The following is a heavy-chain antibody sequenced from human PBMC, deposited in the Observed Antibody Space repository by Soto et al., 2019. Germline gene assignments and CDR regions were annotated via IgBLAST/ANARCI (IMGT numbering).Heavy chain of an antibody. CDR2: IKGDGSSL. Sequence: EVKVVESGGGLVQPGGSLRLSCAASGFTFTTYWMHWVRQVPGKGLVWVSRIKGDGSSLSYADSVKGRFTISRDNVENTVYLRMGSLRADDTAVYHCARGLKNYYGVDVWGHGTTVTVSS. CDR3: ARGLKNYYGVDV. V-gene: IGHV3-74*01. CDR1: GFTFTTYW. J-gene: IGHJ6*02.